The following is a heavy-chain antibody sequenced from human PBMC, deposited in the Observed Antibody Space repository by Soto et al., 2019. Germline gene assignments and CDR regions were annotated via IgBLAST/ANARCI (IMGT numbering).Heavy chain of an antibody. CDR3: ARAFSYSKGDNYYYGMDV. CDR2: IYYSGST. J-gene: IGHJ6*02. D-gene: IGHD4-4*01. V-gene: IGHV4-59*01. CDR1: GGSISSYY. Sequence: SETLSLTCTVSGGSISSYYWSWIRQPPGKGLEWIGYIYYSGSTNYNPSLKSRVTIAVDTSKNQFSLKLSSVTAADTAVYYCARAFSYSKGDNYYYGMDVWGQGTTVTVSS.